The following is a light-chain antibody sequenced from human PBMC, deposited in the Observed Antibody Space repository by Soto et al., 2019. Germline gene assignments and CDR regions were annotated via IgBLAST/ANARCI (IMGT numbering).Light chain of an antibody. CDR3: QSYDTSLSASV. CDR1: RSNIGAGYA. CDR2: DNT. J-gene: IGLJ2*01. V-gene: IGLV1-40*01. Sequence: QSVLTQPPSVSGAPGQRVTISCTGSRSNIGAGYAVHWYQQLPGTAPKLLIYDNTNRPSGVPDRFSVSESGTSASLAITGLQSEDEADYYCQSYDTSLSASVFGGGTKLTVL.